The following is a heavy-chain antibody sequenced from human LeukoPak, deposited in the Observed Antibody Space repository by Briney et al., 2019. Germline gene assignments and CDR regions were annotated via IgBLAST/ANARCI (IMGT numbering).Heavy chain of an antibody. CDR1: GFTFSSSG. V-gene: IGHV3-23*01. J-gene: IGHJ4*02. Sequence: PGGSLRLSCAASGFTFSSSGMIWVRQAPGKGLEWVSAISGTGDRTYHADSVKGRFTISRDNSKNTLYLQMNSLRAEDTAVYYCAKDREFRYYGSGSSRGFDYWGQGTLVTVSS. CDR3: AKDREFRYYGSGSSRGFDY. CDR2: ISGTGDRT. D-gene: IGHD3-10*01.